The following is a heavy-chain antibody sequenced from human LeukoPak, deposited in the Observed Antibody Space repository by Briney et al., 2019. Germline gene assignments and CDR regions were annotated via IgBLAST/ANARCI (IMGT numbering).Heavy chain of an antibody. CDR1: EFDFSTHA. CDR3: ANEIRPNDY. V-gene: IGHV3-23*01. D-gene: IGHD4-17*01. J-gene: IGHJ4*02. Sequence: GGSLRLSCAASEFDFSTHAMTWVRQAPGRGLEWVSAISISGTKTYYADSVKGRFTISRDNSKNTLYLQMYSLRAEDTAVYYCANEIRPNDYWGQGTLVTVSS. CDR2: ISISGTKT.